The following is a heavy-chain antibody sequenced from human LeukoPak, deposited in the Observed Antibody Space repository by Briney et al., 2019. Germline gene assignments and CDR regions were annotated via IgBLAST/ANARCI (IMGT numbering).Heavy chain of an antibody. CDR2: MNPNSGHT. CDR1: GYTFNNYD. J-gene: IGHJ6*03. D-gene: IGHD3-22*01. Sequence: EASVKVSCKASGYTFNNYDINWVRQATGEGLEWMGWMNPNSGHTGYAKKFQGRVTMTRDTSTRTAYMELSSLRSEDTAVYYCARTYFSNDSDYYDGNYYYYYYMDVWGKGTTVTVSS. CDR3: ARTYFSNDSDYYDGNYYYYYYMDV. V-gene: IGHV1-8*02.